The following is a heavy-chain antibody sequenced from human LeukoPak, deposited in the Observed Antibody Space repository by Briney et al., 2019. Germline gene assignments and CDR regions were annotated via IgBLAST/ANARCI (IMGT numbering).Heavy chain of an antibody. Sequence: SETLSLTCSVSGASVNNFYWTWLRQPPGKGLEWIGYIYYSGSTNYNPSLKSRVTISVDTSKNQFSLKLSSVTAADTAVYYCASSPDYTAMAPPNYYYYMDVWGKGTTVTVSS. V-gene: IGHV4-59*02. CDR2: IYYSGST. CDR3: ASSPDYTAMAPPNYYYYMDV. J-gene: IGHJ6*03. D-gene: IGHD5-18*01. CDR1: GASVNNFY.